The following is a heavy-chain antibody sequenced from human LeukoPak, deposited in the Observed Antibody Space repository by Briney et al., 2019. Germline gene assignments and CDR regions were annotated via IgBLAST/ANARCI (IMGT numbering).Heavy chain of an antibody. CDR3: ARDWAGYSYGSGYFDY. J-gene: IGHJ4*02. CDR1: GFTFSSYA. CDR2: ISYDGSNK. D-gene: IGHD5-18*01. V-gene: IGHV3-30-3*01. Sequence: QTGGSLRLSCAASGFTFSSYAMHWVRQAPGKGLEWVAVISYDGSNKYYADSVRGRFTISRDNSKNTLYLQMNSLRAEDTAVYYCARDWAGYSYGSGYFDYWGQGTLVTVSS.